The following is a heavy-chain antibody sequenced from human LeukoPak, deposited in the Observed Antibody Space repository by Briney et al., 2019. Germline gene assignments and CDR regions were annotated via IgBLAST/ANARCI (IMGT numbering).Heavy chain of an antibody. CDR1: GGSLSTYY. CDR2: IYYTGST. Sequence: SETLSLTCTVSGGSLSTYYWSWIRQPPGKGLDWRGYIYYTGSTNYNPSLKSRVTISVDTSKNQFSLNLNSVTAADTAVYYCARASGGYYNNWFDRWGQGTLVTVSS. CDR3: ARASGGYYNNWFDR. D-gene: IGHD3-22*01. J-gene: IGHJ5*02. V-gene: IGHV4-59*01.